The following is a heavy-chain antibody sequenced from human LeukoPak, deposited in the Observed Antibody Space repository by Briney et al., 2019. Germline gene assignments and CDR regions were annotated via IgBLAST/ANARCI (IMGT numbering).Heavy chain of an antibody. D-gene: IGHD2-15*01. J-gene: IGHJ4*02. CDR1: GGSISSSSYY. V-gene: IGHV4-61*05. Sequence: SETLSLTCTVSGGSISSSSYYWGWIRQPPGKGLEWIGYIYYSGSTNYNPSLKSRVTISVDTSKNQFSLKLSSVTAADTAVYYCARVRRVGAALDFDYWGQGTLVTVSS. CDR3: ARVRRVGAALDFDY. CDR2: IYYSGST.